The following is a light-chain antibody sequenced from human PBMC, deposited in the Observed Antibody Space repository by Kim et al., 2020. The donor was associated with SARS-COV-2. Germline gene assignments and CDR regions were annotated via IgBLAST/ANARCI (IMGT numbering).Light chain of an antibody. CDR1: QSLNIN. Sequence: SVSPVERVTLACRASQSLNINFAWYHQKPGQAPRLLIYEASTRATGIPARISGSGFGTEVTLTISSLQSEDSGVYYCHQYNHWPYTFGQGTKLEI. V-gene: IGKV3-15*01. CDR3: HQYNHWPYT. J-gene: IGKJ2*01. CDR2: EAS.